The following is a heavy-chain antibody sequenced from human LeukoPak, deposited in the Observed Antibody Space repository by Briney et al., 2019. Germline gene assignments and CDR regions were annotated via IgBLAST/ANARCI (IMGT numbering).Heavy chain of an antibody. CDR2: ISYDGNNK. CDR3: ARGYCGSDSCYGDYYYYGMDV. CDR1: GFTFKSYA. J-gene: IGHJ6*02. Sequence: GGSLRLSGAASGFTFKSYAIHWVRQAPGKGLEWVAVISYDGNNKYYADSVKGRFTISRDNSKNTLYLEMNSLRAEDTAMYSCARGYCGSDSCYGDYYYYGMDVWGQGTTVTVSS. D-gene: IGHD2-2*01. V-gene: IGHV3-30*04.